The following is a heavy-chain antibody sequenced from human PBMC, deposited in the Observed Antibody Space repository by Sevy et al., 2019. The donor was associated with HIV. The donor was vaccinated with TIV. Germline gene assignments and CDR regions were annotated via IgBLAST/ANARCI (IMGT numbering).Heavy chain of an antibody. CDR3: ASGAGVAAAGTYDY. CDR1: GFTFSSNW. V-gene: IGHV3-7*01. CDR2: IKQDGGEK. J-gene: IGHJ4*02. D-gene: IGHD6-13*01. Sequence: GGSLRLSCAASGFTFSSNWMSWVRQAPGKGLEWVANIKQDGGEKYYVDSVKGRFTISRDNAKNLLYLQMNSLRAEDTAVYYCASGAGVAAAGTYDYWGQGTLVTVSS.